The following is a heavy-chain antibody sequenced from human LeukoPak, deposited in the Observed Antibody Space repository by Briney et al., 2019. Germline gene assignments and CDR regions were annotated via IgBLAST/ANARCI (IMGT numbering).Heavy chain of an antibody. D-gene: IGHD3-22*01. J-gene: IGHJ3*02. Sequence: SVKVSCKASGGTFSSYAISCVRQAPGQGLEWMGRIIPILGIANYAQKLQGRVTITADKSTSTAYMELSSLRSEDPAVYYCAKFYYDSSGYYYGAFDIWSQGTMVTVSS. CDR2: IIPILGIA. V-gene: IGHV1-69*04. CDR1: GGTFSSYA. CDR3: AKFYYDSSGYYYGAFDI.